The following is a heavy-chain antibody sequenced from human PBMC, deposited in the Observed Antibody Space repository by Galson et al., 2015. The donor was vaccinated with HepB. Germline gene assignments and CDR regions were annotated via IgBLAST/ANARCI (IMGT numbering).Heavy chain of an antibody. CDR1: GGSISGYS. J-gene: IGHJ4*02. CDR2: IYYRGST. CDR3: ARLYDGGGLWARSDY. Sequence: SETLSLTCTVSGGSISGYSWTWIRQSPGKGLEWIGYIYYRGSTNYNPSLKSRVTISVDTSKNQFSLKLRSVTAADTAVYYCARLYDGGGLWARSDYWGQGILVIVSS. D-gene: IGHD2-15*01. V-gene: IGHV4-59*08.